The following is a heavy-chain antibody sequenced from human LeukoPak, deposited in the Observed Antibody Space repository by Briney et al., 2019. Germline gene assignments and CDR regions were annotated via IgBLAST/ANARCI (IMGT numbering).Heavy chain of an antibody. J-gene: IGHJ3*02. CDR1: GFSFSTYT. CDR3: ARVVWANAFDI. Sequence: GGSLRLSCAASGFSFSTYTMNWVRQAPGKGLEWVSSISGSSRYIYYADSVKGRFTISRDNAKNSLYLQMNSLRAEDTAVYYCARVVWANAFDIWGQGTMVTVSS. CDR2: ISGSSRYI. V-gene: IGHV3-21*04. D-gene: IGHD2-15*01.